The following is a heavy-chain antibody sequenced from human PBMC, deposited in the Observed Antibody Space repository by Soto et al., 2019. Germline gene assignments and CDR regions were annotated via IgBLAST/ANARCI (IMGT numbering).Heavy chain of an antibody. D-gene: IGHD3-3*01. CDR3: ARDLPYYDFWSGYLAGQNYYGTDV. CDR1: GFSFSSYE. Sequence: PWGSRRLSCAASGFSFSSYEMSWVRQAPGKGLEWVSYISISGSTIYYADSVRGRFTISRDNAKNSLYLQMNSLRAEDTAVYYCARDLPYYDFWSGYLAGQNYYGTDVWGEGTTVTVSS. J-gene: IGHJ6*04. V-gene: IGHV3-48*03. CDR2: ISISGSTI.